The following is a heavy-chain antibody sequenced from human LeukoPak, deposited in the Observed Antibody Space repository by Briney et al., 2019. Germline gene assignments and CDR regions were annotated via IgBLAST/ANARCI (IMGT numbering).Heavy chain of an antibody. J-gene: IGHJ4*02. CDR2: IYTSGST. V-gene: IGHV4-61*02. CDR1: GGSISSGSYY. Sequence: SQTLSLTCTVSGGSISSGSYYWSWLRQPAGKGLEWIGRIYTSGSTNYNPSLKSRVTISVDTSKNQFSLKLSSVTAADTAVYYCARDVPYSGSDYWGQGTLVTVSS. D-gene: IGHD1-26*01. CDR3: ARDVPYSGSDY.